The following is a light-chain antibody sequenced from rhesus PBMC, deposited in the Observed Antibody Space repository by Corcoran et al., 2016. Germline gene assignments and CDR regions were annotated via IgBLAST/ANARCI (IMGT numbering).Light chain of an antibody. Sequence: IQMTQSPSSLSASVGDRVTITCRASQGISNWLAWYQQKPGRAPGLLIYRASNLETGVPSRFSGSGSGTDFTLTISSLQPEDVATYYGQQYDNSPWTFGQGTKVEIK. J-gene: IGKJ1*01. CDR1: QGISNW. CDR3: QQYDNSPWT. V-gene: IGKV1-69*01. CDR2: RAS.